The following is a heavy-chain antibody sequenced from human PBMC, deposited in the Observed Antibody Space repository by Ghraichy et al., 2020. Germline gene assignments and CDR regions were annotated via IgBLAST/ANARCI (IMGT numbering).Heavy chain of an antibody. V-gene: IGHV4-34*01. CDR2: VNHSGST. J-gene: IGHJ4*02. CDR3: ARGPGFRNWNFKHTIYFDY. CDR1: RGSFSAYY. D-gene: IGHD1-1*01. Sequence: SETLSLTCAVYRGSFSAYYWSWIRQPPGKGLEWIGEVNHSGSTNYNPSLKSRVTMSLDTSKNQFSLKLNSVTAADTAVYYCARGPGFRNWNFKHTIYFDYWGQGTLVTVSS.